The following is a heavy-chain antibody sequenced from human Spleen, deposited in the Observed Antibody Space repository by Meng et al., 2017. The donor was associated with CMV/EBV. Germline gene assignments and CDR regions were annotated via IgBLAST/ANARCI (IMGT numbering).Heavy chain of an antibody. J-gene: IGHJ4*02. V-gene: IGHV2-26*01. CDR3: ARIPKRSSLVL. D-gene: IGHD6-13*01. CDR2: IFSDDEK. CDR1: GFSLSNPRMG. Sequence: SGTTLVKPTGTRTLTCTVSGFSLSNPRMGVNWIRQPPGRALEWLAHIFSDDEKSCSSSLRTNLTISKDTSKSQVVLTMTNMDPADTATYYRARIPKRSSLVLWCQGTLVTVSS.